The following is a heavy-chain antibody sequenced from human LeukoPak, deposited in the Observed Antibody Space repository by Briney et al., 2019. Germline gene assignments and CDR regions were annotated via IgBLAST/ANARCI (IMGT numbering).Heavy chain of an antibody. CDR2: IYYSGST. CDR3: ARVSRDSSGALGAFDI. V-gene: IGHV4-59*01. CDR1: GVSISSYY. D-gene: IGHD3-22*01. Sequence: SETLSLTCTVSGVSISSYYWSWIRQPPGKGLEWIGYIYYSGSTNYNPSLKSRVTISVDTSKNQFSLKLSSVTAADTAVYYCARVSRDSSGALGAFDIWGQGTMVTVSS. J-gene: IGHJ3*02.